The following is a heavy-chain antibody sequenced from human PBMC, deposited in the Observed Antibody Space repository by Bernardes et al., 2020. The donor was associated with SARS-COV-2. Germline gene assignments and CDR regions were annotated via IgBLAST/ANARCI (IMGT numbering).Heavy chain of an antibody. CDR2: IGTAGDT. J-gene: IGHJ6*02. D-gene: IGHD4-17*01. Sequence: GGSLGLSFASSGFTFSNFDMHWVRQPTGKGLEWFSTIGTAGDTYYAGSVKGRVTTSRENARNSLHLDMNSLGAEDTGVYFCNRATTYYYDSAMDVWGQGNTVTVYS. CDR3: NRATTYYYDSAMDV. V-gene: IGHV3-13*01. CDR1: GFTFSNFD.